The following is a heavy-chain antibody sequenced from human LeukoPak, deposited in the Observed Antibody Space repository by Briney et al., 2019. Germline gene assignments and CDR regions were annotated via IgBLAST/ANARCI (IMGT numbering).Heavy chain of an antibody. Sequence: SQTLSLTCTVSGGSISSGGYYWSWIRQHPGKGLEWIGYIYYSGSTYYNPSLKSRVTISVDTSKNQFSLKLSSVTAADTAVYYCARYGVITVDAFDIWGQGTMVTVSS. D-gene: IGHD3-22*01. CDR1: GGSISSGGYY. J-gene: IGHJ3*02. V-gene: IGHV4-31*03. CDR2: IYYSGST. CDR3: ARYGVITVDAFDI.